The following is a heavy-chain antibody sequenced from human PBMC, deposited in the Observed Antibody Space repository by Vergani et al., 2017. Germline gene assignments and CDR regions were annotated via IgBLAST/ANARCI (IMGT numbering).Heavy chain of an antibody. J-gene: IGHJ5*02. CDR3: ASSVTPRSWFDP. D-gene: IGHD1-14*01. V-gene: IGHV4-59*11. CDR1: GGSISSHY. Sequence: QVQLQESGPGLVKPSETLSLTCTVSGGSISSHYWSWIRQPPGKGLEWIGYIYYSGSTNYNPSLKSRVTISVDTSKNQFSLKLSSVTAADTAVYYCASSVTPRSWFDPWGQGNLVTVSS. CDR2: IYYSGST.